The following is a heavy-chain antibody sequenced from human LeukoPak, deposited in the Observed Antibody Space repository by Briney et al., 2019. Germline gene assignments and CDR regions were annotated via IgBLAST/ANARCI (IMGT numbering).Heavy chain of an antibody. J-gene: IGHJ3*02. CDR1: GFTFSSYW. Sequence: GGSLRLSCAASGFTFSSYWMSWVRQAPGKGLEWVANIKQDGSEKYYVDSVKGRFTISRDNAKNSLYLQMNSLRAEDTAVYYCARVGYSSGWYRGDAFAIWGQGTMVTVSS. V-gene: IGHV3-7*01. CDR3: ARVGYSSGWYRGDAFAI. D-gene: IGHD6-19*01. CDR2: IKQDGSEK.